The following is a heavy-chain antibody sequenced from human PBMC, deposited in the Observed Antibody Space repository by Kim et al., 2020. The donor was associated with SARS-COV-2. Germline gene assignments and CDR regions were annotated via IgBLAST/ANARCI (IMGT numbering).Heavy chain of an antibody. D-gene: IGHD1-26*01. CDR3: ARGGSYRTFDY. J-gene: IGHJ4*02. CDR1: GFTFSDLY. CDR2: TRNKANSYTT. Sequence: GGSLRLSCAASGFTFSDLYMDWVRQAPGKGLEWVGRTRNKANSYTTEYAASVKGRFTISRDDSKNSLYLQMNSLKTEDTAVYYCARGGSYRTFDYWGQGTLVTVSS. V-gene: IGHV3-72*01.